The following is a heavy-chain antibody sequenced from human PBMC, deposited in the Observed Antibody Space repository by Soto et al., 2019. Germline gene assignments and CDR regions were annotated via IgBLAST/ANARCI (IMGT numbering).Heavy chain of an antibody. V-gene: IGHV3-23*01. J-gene: IGHJ6*02. CDR1: GFTFSSYA. CDR3: AKVWSSGYYLFSGMDV. D-gene: IGHD3-22*01. Sequence: GGSLRLSCAASGFTFSSYAMSWVRQAPGKGLEWVSAISGSGGSTYYADSVKGRFTISRDNSKNTLYLQMNSLRAEDTAVYYCAKVWSSGYYLFSGMDVWGQGTTVTVSS. CDR2: ISGSGGST.